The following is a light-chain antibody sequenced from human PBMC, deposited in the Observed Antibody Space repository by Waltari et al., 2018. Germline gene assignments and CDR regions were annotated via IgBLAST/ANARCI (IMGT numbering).Light chain of an antibody. CDR2: DVT. CDR1: SRDIGAYNY. Sequence: QSALTQPASVSGSPGQPITVSCTGSSRDIGAYNYVSWYQQHPGKAPKLLIFDVTKRPSGVSNRFSGSKSGNTASLTISGLQAEDEADYYCSSYKSGSILLFGGGTKVTVL. V-gene: IGLV2-14*01. J-gene: IGLJ2*01. CDR3: SSYKSGSILL.